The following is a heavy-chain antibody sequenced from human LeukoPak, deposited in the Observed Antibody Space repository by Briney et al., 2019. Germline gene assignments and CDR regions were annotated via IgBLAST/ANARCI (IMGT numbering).Heavy chain of an antibody. CDR2: IGRSGANS. CDR1: GLTFNKYA. CDR3: AKLQTAVVPAATLGFDS. V-gene: IGHV3-23*01. J-gene: IGHJ4*02. D-gene: IGHD2-2*01. Sequence: AGGSLRLSCAASGLTFNKYAMSWVRQSPGKGLEWVSAIGRSGANSYYATSVKGRFSVSRDNTKNTFHLQMNSLRAEDTAIYYCAKLQTAVVPAATLGFDSWGQGTLVTVSS.